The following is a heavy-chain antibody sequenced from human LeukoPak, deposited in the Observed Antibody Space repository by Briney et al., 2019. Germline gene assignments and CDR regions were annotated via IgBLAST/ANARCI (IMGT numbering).Heavy chain of an antibody. CDR2: IKQDGSQK. D-gene: IGHD3-9*01. J-gene: IGHJ3*02. Sequence: PGGSLRLSCAASGFSFSAYNMNWVRQAPGKGLEWVANIKQDGSQKYYVDSVTGRFTISRDNAKNSLYLQMNSLRAEDTAVYYCARDGDINLNNDWFDAFDIWGQGTMVTVSS. CDR1: GFSFSAYN. V-gene: IGHV3-7*01. CDR3: ARDGDINLNNDWFDAFDI.